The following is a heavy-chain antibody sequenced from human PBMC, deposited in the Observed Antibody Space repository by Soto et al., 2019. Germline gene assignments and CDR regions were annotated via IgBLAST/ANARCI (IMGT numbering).Heavy chain of an antibody. CDR2: IWYDGSNK. CDR3: ARDNGIVVVVAATADDAFDI. Sequence: GGSLRLSCAASGFTFSSYGMHWVRQAPGKGLEWVAVIWYDGSNKYYADSVKGRFTISRDNSKNTLYLQMNSLRAEDTAVYYCARDNGIVVVVAATADDAFDIWGQGTMVTVSS. V-gene: IGHV3-33*01. J-gene: IGHJ3*02. CDR1: GFTFSSYG. D-gene: IGHD2-15*01.